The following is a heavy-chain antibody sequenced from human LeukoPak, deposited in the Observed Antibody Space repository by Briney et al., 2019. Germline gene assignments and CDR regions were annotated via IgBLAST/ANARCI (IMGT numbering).Heavy chain of an antibody. CDR2: IYYSGST. V-gene: IGHV4-39*07. D-gene: IGHD2-2*01. CDR3: ARAFGYCSSTSCPNWFDP. CDR1: GSSISSSSYY. J-gene: IGHJ5*02. Sequence: PSETLSLTCTVSGSSISSSSYYWGWIRQPPGKGLEWIGSIYYSGSTYYNPSLKSRVTISVDTSKNQFSLKLSSVTAADTAVYYCARAFGYCSSTSCPNWFDPWGQGTLVTVSS.